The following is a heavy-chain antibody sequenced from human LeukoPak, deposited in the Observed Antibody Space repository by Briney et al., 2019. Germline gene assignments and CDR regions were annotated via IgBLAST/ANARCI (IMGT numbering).Heavy chain of an antibody. D-gene: IGHD2-2*01. CDR3: ARASLVVPAAMPGWFDP. CDR1: GFTFSSYS. Sequence: PGGSLRLSCAASGFTFSSYSMNWVRQAPGEGLEWVSYISSSSSTIYYADPVKGRFTTSRDNAKNSLYLQMNSLRDEDTAVYYCARASLVVPAAMPGWFDPWGQGTLVTVSS. V-gene: IGHV3-48*02. J-gene: IGHJ5*02. CDR2: ISSSSSTI.